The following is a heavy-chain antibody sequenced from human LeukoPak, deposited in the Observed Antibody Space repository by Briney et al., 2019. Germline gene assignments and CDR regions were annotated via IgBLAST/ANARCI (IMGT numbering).Heavy chain of an antibody. Sequence: PSETLSLTCTVSGGSISPYYWSWIRQPPGKGLEGIGYIYYSGSTNYNPSLKSRVTISVDTSKNQFSLKLSSVTAADTAVYYCAGGDLAYYYYMDVWGKGTTVTISS. V-gene: IGHV4-59*03. J-gene: IGHJ6*03. CDR3: AGGDLAYYYYMDV. CDR2: IYYSGST. D-gene: IGHD4-17*01. CDR1: GGSISPYY.